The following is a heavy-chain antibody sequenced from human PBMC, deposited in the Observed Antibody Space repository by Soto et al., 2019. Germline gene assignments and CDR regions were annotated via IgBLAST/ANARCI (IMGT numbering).Heavy chain of an antibody. V-gene: IGHV1-18*04. D-gene: IGHD6-13*01. CDR1: GYTYTTYG. Sequence: ASVKVSCKASGYTYTTYGITWVRQAPGQGLEWMGWISAFNAYTTYAQKFQGRVTMTTDTSTSTAYMGLRGLRSDDTAVYYCARDRPYSSSSSVRFDPWGQGTLVTVSS. J-gene: IGHJ5*02. CDR3: ARDRPYSSSSSVRFDP. CDR2: ISAFNAYT.